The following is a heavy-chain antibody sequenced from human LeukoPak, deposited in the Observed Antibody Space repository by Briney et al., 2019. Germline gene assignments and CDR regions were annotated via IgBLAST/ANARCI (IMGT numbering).Heavy chain of an antibody. V-gene: IGHV3-23*01. D-gene: IGHD2-15*01. Sequence: GGSLRLSCAASGFIFSSYAMNWVRQAPGKGLEWVSDISGSGYTTYFADSVKGRFTISRDNSKKTLYLEMNDLRGNDTAVYYCAKDADSDDDYWGQGTLVTVSS. J-gene: IGHJ4*02. CDR1: GFIFSSYA. CDR3: AKDADSDDDY. CDR2: ISGSGYTT.